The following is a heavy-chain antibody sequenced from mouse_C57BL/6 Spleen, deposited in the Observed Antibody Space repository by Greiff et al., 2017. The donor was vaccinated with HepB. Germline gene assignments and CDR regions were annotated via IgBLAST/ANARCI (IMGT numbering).Heavy chain of an antibody. CDR3: ARYLYGSSAWFAY. CDR1: GYTFTSYW. J-gene: IGHJ3*01. V-gene: IGHV1-53*01. D-gene: IGHD1-1*01. Sequence: QVQLQQPGTELVKPGASVKLSCKASGYTFTSYWMHWVKQRPGQGLEWIGNINPSNGGTNYNEKFKSKATLTVDKSSSTAYMQLISLTSEDSAVYYCARYLYGSSAWFAYWGQGTLVTVSA. CDR2: INPSNGGT.